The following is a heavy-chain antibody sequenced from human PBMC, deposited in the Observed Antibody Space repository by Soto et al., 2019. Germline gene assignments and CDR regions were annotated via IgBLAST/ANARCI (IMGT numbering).Heavy chain of an antibody. Sequence: PSDTLSLTYTVSGGSTSSYYWCWIRQPPGKGLEWIGYIYYSGSTNYNPSLKSRVTISVDTSKNQFSLKLSSVTAADTAVYYCARGNRGGCMDVWGQGTTVTVS. J-gene: IGHJ6*02. CDR2: IYYSGST. D-gene: IGHD3-10*01. CDR3: ARGNRGGCMDV. V-gene: IGHV4-59*01. CDR1: GGSTSSYY.